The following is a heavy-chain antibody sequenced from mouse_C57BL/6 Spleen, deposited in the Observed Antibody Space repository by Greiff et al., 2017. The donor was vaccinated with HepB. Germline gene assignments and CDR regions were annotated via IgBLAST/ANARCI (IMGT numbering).Heavy chain of an antibody. Sequence: QVQLQQPGAELVKPGASVKLSCKASGYTFTSYWMQWVKQRPGQGLEWIGEIDPSDSYTNYNQKFKGKATLTVDTSSSTAYMQLSSLTSEDSAVYYCARSGPATVYAMDYWGQGTSVTVSS. CDR1: GYTFTSYW. J-gene: IGHJ4*01. D-gene: IGHD1-1*01. V-gene: IGHV1-50*01. CDR3: ARSGPATVYAMDY. CDR2: IDPSDSYT.